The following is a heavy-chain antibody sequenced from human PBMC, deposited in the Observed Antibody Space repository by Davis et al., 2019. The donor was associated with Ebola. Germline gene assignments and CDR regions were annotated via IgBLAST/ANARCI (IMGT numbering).Heavy chain of an antibody. CDR2: INSDGSST. CDR1: GFTFSSYW. V-gene: IGHV3-74*01. J-gene: IGHJ4*02. CDR3: AKVWQQLANFDY. Sequence: HTGGSLRLSCAASGFTFSSYWMHWVRQAPGKGLVWVSRINSDGSSTSYADSVKGRFTISRDNAKNTLYLQMNSLRAEDTAVYYCAKVWQQLANFDYWGQGTLVTVSS. D-gene: IGHD6-13*01.